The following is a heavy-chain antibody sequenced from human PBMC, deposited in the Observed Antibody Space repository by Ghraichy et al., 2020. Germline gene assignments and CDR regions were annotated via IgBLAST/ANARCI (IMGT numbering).Heavy chain of an antibody. J-gene: IGHJ4*02. CDR3: TDSPYLRIRLRENPFGH. CDR1: RHITPSPVPA. CDR2: IYWNDDE. Sequence: SGPTLLKPTQDRKLTRLYSRHITPSPVPAAAWKHKPPGKALEWLALIYWNDDERYSPSLRSRLTISKDTSRNQIFLTITNLDPVDTATYYCTDSPYLRIRLRENPFGHWGQGTLVTVSS. V-gene: IGHV2-5*01. D-gene: IGHD3-16*01.